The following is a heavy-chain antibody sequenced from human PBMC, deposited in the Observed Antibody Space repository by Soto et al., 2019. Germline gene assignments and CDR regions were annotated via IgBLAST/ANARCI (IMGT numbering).Heavy chain of an antibody. J-gene: IGHJ4*02. CDR1: GGSISSGGYY. Sequence: QVQLQESGPGLVKPSQTLSLTCTVSGGSISSGGYYWSWIRQHPGKGLEWIGYIYYSGSTYYNPSLKSRVTISVDTSKNQFSLKLSSVTAADTAVYYCARCYDILTPELHFFDYWGQGTLVTVSS. CDR3: ARCYDILTPELHFFDY. V-gene: IGHV4-31*03. D-gene: IGHD3-9*01. CDR2: IYYSGST.